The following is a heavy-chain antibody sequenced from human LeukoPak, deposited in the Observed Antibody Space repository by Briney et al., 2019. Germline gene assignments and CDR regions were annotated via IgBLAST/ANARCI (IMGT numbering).Heavy chain of an antibody. D-gene: IGHD2-15*01. Sequence: PGGSLRLSCATSGFTFSSYAMSWVRQAPGKGLERVSYISSSSSTIYYADSVKGRFTSSRDNAKNSLYLQMNGLRDEDTAVYYCASPSRYCSGGSCYEIWFDPWGQGTLVTVSS. CDR1: GFTFSSYA. V-gene: IGHV3-48*02. CDR2: ISSSSSTI. J-gene: IGHJ5*02. CDR3: ASPSRYCSGGSCYEIWFDP.